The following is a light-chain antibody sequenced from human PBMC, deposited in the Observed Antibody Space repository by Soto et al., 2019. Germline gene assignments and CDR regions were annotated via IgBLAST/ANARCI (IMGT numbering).Light chain of an antibody. CDR2: DAS. Sequence: DIQMTLSPSILSASVGDRVAITCRASESISNWLAWYQQKPGKAPKVLIYDASRLQSGVPERFSGSGSGTEFTLTISSLQADDIATYYCQQYKSYSYTFGQGTNLEI. CDR3: QQYKSYSYT. CDR1: ESISNW. J-gene: IGKJ2*01. V-gene: IGKV1-5*01.